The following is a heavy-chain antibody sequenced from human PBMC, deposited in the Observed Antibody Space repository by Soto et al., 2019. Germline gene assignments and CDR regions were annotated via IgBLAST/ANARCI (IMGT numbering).Heavy chain of an antibody. CDR1: GGSISSYY. Sequence: SETLSLTCTVSGGSISSYYWSWIRQPPGKGLEWVGYIYYSGSTNYNPSLKSRVTISVDTSKNQFSLKLSSVTAADTAVYYCARRYGGAFDIWGQGTMVTVSS. V-gene: IGHV4-59*08. CDR3: ARRYGGAFDI. J-gene: IGHJ3*02. CDR2: IYYSGST. D-gene: IGHD3-10*01.